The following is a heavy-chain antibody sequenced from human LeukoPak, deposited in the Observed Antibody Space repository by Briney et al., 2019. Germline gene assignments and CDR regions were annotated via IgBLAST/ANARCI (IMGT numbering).Heavy chain of an antibody. J-gene: IGHJ4*02. CDR1: GFTFSSYS. CDR2: ISSSSSYI. CDR3: ARHRIAVAGPPQNFDY. Sequence: GGSLRLSCAASGFTFSSYSMNWVRQAPGKGLEWVSSISSSSSYIYYADSVKGRFTISRDNAKNSLYLQMNSLRAEDTAVYYCARHRIAVAGPPQNFDYWGQGTLVTVSS. V-gene: IGHV3-21*01. D-gene: IGHD6-19*01.